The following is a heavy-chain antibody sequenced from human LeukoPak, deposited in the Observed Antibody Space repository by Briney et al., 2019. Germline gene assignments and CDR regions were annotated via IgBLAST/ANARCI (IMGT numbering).Heavy chain of an antibody. J-gene: IGHJ3*02. V-gene: IGHV1-2*02. CDR3: ARDLGDYGDYVGAFDI. CDR1: GYTFTAYY. CDR2: INLNSGGT. D-gene: IGHD4-17*01. Sequence: ASVKVSCKASGYTFTAYYMHWVRQAPGQGLEWMGWINLNSGGTNYAQKFPGRVTMTRDTSISTAYMELTSLRSDDTAVYYCARDLGDYGDYVGAFDIWGQGTMVTVSS.